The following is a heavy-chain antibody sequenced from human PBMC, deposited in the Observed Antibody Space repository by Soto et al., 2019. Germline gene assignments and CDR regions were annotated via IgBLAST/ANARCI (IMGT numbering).Heavy chain of an antibody. J-gene: IGHJ3*02. CDR2: IYYSGST. V-gene: IGHV4-61*01. CDR1: GGSVSSGSYY. CDR3: ARGGGYYDSSGYYKGDAFDI. D-gene: IGHD3-22*01. Sequence: QVQLQESGPGLVKPSETLSLTCTVSGGSVSSGSYYWSWIRQPPGKGLEWIGYIYYSGSTNYNPSLKSRVTISVDTSKNQFSLKLSSVTAADTAVYYCARGGGYYDSSGYYKGDAFDIWGQGTMVTVSS.